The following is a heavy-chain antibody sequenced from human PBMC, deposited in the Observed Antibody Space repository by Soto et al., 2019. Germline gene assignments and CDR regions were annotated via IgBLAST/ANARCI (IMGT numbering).Heavy chain of an antibody. CDR3: ARSWLPYTSGTYYLTFDY. J-gene: IGHJ4*02. D-gene: IGHD3-10*01. CDR2: DLDDGNEK. CDR1: GFSFKTYA. Sequence: PGGSLRLSCAASGFSFKTYAMSWVRQAPGKGLEWVSSDLDDGNEKYADSVRGRFTVSRDTSKNTLYLQMNSLRAEDTAFYYCARSWLPYTSGTYYLTFDYRGQGDLVTVSS. V-gene: IGHV3-23*01.